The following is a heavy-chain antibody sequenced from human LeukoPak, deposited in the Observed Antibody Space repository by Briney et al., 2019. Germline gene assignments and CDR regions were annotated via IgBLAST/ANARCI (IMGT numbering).Heavy chain of an antibody. V-gene: IGHV4-39*01. CDR1: GGSISSSTDY. J-gene: IGHJ5*02. Sequence: SETLSLTCTVSGGSISSSTDYWGWIRQPPGKGLGWIGSIYYSGSTYYNPSLKSRVTMSVDTPKNQFSLKMSSVTAADTAVYYCARTPEVVGWFDPWGQGTLVTVSS. CDR3: ARTPEVVGWFDP. CDR2: IYYSGST.